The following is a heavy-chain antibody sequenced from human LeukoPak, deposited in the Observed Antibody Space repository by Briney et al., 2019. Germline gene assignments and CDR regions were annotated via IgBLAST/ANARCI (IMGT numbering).Heavy chain of an antibody. Sequence: SETLSLTCAVYGGSFSGYYWSWIRQPPGKGLEWIGEINHSGSTNYNPSLKSRVTISVDTSKNQFSLKLSSVTAADTAVYYCARGTPSYQIDYWGQGTLVTVSS. D-gene: IGHD4-23*01. V-gene: IGHV4-34*01. CDR2: INHSGST. J-gene: IGHJ4*02. CDR3: ARGTPSYQIDY. CDR1: GGSFSGYY.